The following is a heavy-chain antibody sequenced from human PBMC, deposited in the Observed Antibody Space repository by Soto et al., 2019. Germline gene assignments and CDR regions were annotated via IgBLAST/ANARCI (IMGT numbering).Heavy chain of an antibody. CDR2: INHSGST. CDR1: GGSFSGYY. J-gene: IGHJ5*02. D-gene: IGHD4-4*01. CDR3: ARGLALTTVTPWFAP. Sequence: QVQLQQWGAGLLKPSETLSLTCAVYGGSFSGYYWSWIRQPPGKGLEWIGEINHSGSTNYNPSLTGRVTISGDPSKNQFSLKLSSVTAADTAVYYCARGLALTTVTPWFAPWGQGPLVTVSS. V-gene: IGHV4-34*01.